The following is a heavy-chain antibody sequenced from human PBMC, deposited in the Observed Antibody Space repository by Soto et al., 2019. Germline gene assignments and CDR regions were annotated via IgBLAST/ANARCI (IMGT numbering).Heavy chain of an antibody. CDR1: GFTFSSYA. V-gene: IGHV3-23*01. CDR3: SKGINIVVVPDDINFDY. D-gene: IGHD2-2*02. CDR2: ISGSGDRT. Sequence: GGSLRLSCAASGFTFSSYAMSWVRQAPGKGLEWDSAISGSGDRTYYAYSVKGRFTISRDNSKNTLYLKMNSVIAEDKAVYYCSKGINIVVVPDDINFDYWGQGTLVTVSS. J-gene: IGHJ4*02.